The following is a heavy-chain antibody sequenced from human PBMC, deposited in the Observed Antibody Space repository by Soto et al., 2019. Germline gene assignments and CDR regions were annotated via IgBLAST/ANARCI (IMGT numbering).Heavy chain of an antibody. D-gene: IGHD6-19*01. V-gene: IGHV3-20*01. Sequence: PGGSLRLSCAASGFTFDDYGMSWVRQAPGKGLEWVSGINWNGGSTGYADSVKGRFTISRDNAKNSLYLQMNSLRAEDTALYHCARVVSGGWYEFDYWGQGTLVAISS. CDR1: GFTFDDYG. CDR3: ARVVSGGWYEFDY. CDR2: INWNGGST. J-gene: IGHJ4*02.